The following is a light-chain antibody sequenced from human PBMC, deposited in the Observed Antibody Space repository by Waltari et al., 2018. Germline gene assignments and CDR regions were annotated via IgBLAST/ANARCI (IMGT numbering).Light chain of an antibody. CDR3: QQRNYWPLT. J-gene: IGKJ4*01. Sequence: EIVLTQSPATLSLSPGDRATLSCRASQSVSSYLAWYQQKPGQAPRLLIYDTSNRATGIPARFSGSGSGTDFTLTISSLEPEDFAVYYCQQRNYWPLTFGGGTKVEIE. CDR1: QSVSSY. CDR2: DTS. V-gene: IGKV3-11*01.